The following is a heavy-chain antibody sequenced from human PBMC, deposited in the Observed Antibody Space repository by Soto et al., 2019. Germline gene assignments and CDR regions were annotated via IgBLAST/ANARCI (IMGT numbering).Heavy chain of an antibody. Sequence: EVQLLESGGGLVQPGGSLRLSCAASGFTFSSYAMSWVRQAPGKGLEWVSAISGSGGSTYYADSVKGRFTISRDNSKNTLYLKRTSLGAEDTAVFYCAKVPPALGGFIVRPGSFDYGGQGPLVTVSS. CDR1: GFTFSSYA. CDR2: ISGSGGST. CDR3: AKVPPALGGFIVRPGSFDY. V-gene: IGHV3-23*01. J-gene: IGHJ4*02. D-gene: IGHD3-16*02.